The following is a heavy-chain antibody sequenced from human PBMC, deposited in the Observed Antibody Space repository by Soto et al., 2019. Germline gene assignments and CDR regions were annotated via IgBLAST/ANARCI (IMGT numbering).Heavy chain of an antibody. Sequence: EVQLLESGGGLVQPGGSLRLSCAASGFTFSTYTMSWVRQAPGKGLEWVSAISASGGSTYYADSVKGRFTISRDNSKNTLYLPMTGRRAEDTAVYYGAKTLSSGWYRGGFDYWGQGTLVTVSP. CDR3: AKTLSSGWYRGGFDY. J-gene: IGHJ4*02. D-gene: IGHD6-19*01. CDR2: ISASGGST. CDR1: GFTFSTYT. V-gene: IGHV3-23*01.